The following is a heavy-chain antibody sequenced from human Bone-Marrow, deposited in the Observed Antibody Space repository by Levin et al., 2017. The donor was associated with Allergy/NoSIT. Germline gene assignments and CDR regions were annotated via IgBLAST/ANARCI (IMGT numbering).Heavy chain of an antibody. J-gene: IGHJ4*02. V-gene: IGHV3-48*01. CDR3: VRGLQDY. Sequence: LSLTCATSGFTFSSYSMNWVRQAPGKGLEWVSYINSSSGTIYYADSVKGRFTISRDNAKKSLYLQMSSLRVEDTAVYYCVRGLQDYWGQGTLVTVSS. CDR1: GFTFSSYS. CDR2: INSSSGTI.